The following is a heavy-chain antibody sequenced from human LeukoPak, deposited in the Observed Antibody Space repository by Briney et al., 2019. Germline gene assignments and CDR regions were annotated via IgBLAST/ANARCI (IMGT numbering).Heavy chain of an antibody. D-gene: IGHD4/OR15-4a*01. Sequence: GGSLRLSCAASGFTFSMYWMTWVRQAPGKGLEWVASIKQDGGQIYYVDSVRGRFTIYRDNAMNSLYLQMNSLRAEDTAVYYCARSSGHGAIDFDHWGQGTLVTVSS. CDR2: IKQDGGQI. CDR1: GFTFSMYW. J-gene: IGHJ4*02. CDR3: ARSSGHGAIDFDH. V-gene: IGHV3-7*04.